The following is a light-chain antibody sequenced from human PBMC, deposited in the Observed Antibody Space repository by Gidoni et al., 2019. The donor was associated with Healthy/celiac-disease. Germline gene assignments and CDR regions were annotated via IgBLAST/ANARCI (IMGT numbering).Light chain of an antibody. CDR2: KAS. J-gene: IGKJ1*01. CDR1: QSISSW. Sequence: DIQMTQSPSTLSASVGDRVTITCRASQSISSWLAWYQQKPGKDPKLLIYKASSLESGVPSRFSGSGSGTEFTLTISSLQPDDFATYYCQQYNSYMTFXXXTKVEIK. V-gene: IGKV1-5*03. CDR3: QQYNSYMT.